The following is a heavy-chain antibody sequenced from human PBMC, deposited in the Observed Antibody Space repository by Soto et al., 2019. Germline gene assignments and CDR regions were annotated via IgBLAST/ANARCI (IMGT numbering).Heavy chain of an antibody. Sequence: QITLKESGPTLVKPTQTLTLTCTFSGFSLSTSGVGVGWIRQPPGKALEWLALIYWDDDKRYSPSLKSRLTITKHTSKNQVVLTMTNMDPVDAATYYCALISGYSRSWHQGGIDYWGQGTLVTVSS. CDR1: GFSLSTSGVG. CDR2: IYWDDDK. CDR3: ALISGYSRSWHQGGIDY. J-gene: IGHJ4*02. D-gene: IGHD6-13*01. V-gene: IGHV2-5*02.